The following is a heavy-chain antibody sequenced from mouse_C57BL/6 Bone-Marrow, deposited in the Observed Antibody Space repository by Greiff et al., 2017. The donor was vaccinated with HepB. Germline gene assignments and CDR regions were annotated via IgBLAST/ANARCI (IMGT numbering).Heavy chain of an antibody. V-gene: IGHV1-55*01. CDR3: AREKLYYYEGLFDY. D-gene: IGHD2-4*01. CDR1: GYTFTSYW. Sequence: QVQLKQPGAELVKPGASVKMSCKASGYTFTSYWITWVKQRPGQGLEWIGDIYPGSGSTNYNEKFKSKATLTVDTSSSTAYMQLSSLTSEDSAVYYCAREKLYYYEGLFDYWGQGTLVTVSA. CDR2: IYPGSGST. J-gene: IGHJ3*01.